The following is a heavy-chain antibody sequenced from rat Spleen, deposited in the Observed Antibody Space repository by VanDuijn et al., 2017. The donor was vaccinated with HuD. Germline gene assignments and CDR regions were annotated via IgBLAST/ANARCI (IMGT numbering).Heavy chain of an antibody. CDR1: GFTFSNYY. CDR3: ARHKVPVSTTDVMDA. J-gene: IGHJ4*01. CDR2: IGNKGSIT. V-gene: IGHV5-25*01. Sequence: EVQLVESGGGLVQPGRSMKLSCAASGFTFSNYYMAWVRQAPTKGLEWVATIGNKGSITYYRDSVKGRFTISRDNAKNTQYLQMDSLRSEDTATYYCARHKVPVSTTDVMDAWGQGASVTVSS. D-gene: IGHD1-11*01.